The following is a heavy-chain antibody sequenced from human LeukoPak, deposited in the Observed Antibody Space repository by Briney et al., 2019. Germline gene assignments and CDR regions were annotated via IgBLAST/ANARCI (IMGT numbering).Heavy chain of an antibody. Sequence: GGSLRLSCAASGFTFSSYSMNWVRQAPGKGLEWVSSITSGTNHTYYADSVDGRTTTSSNDAKNTLYLQMNSLRAEDTAVYYCARDTNYYDSSGYYSGSDFDYWGQGTLVTVSS. J-gene: IGHJ4*02. CDR3: ARDTNYYDSSGYYSGSDFDY. CDR2: ITSGTNHT. CDR1: GFTFSSYS. V-gene: IGHV3-21*04. D-gene: IGHD3-22*01.